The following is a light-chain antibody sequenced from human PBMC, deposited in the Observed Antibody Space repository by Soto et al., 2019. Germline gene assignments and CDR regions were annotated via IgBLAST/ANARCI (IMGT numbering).Light chain of an antibody. CDR3: QQYENYWT. J-gene: IGKJ1*01. V-gene: IGKV1-5*01. Sequence: DIQMTQSPSTLSGSVGDRVTITCRASQTISSWLAWYQQKQGKAPKLRIYDASNLESGVPSSFSGSGSGTEFTLTISSLQPEDFGIYYCQQYENYWTFGQGTKV. CDR1: QTISSW. CDR2: DAS.